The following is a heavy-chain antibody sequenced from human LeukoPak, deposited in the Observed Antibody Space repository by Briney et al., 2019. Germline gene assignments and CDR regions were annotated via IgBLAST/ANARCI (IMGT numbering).Heavy chain of an antibody. Sequence: PARSLRLSCEASGFTFDDYGLHWVRQAPTKGRPGVSTISWNSASVGSVDSVKGRFTIYRDNAKKTLYLQMISLRPEDTALYYCAKDYGYSSSWYDYWGQGTLVTVSS. CDR3: AKDYGYSSSWYDY. CDR2: ISWNSASV. V-gene: IGHV3-9*01. CDR1: GFTFDDYG. D-gene: IGHD6-13*01. J-gene: IGHJ4*02.